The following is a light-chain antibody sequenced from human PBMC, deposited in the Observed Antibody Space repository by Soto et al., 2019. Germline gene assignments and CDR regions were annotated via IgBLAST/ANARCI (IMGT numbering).Light chain of an antibody. CDR2: KAS. J-gene: IGKJ1*01. V-gene: IGKV1-5*03. Sequence: DIQMTQSPSTLSASVGDRVTITCRASRSISIWLAWYQQKPGKAPKLLIYKASSLESGVPSRFSGSGSGTEFTLTISSLQPDDFATYYCQQYNSYPWTFGQGTKVEIK. CDR1: RSISIW. CDR3: QQYNSYPWT.